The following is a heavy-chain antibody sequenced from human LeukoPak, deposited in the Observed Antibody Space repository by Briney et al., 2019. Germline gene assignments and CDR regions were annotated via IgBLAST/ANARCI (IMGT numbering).Heavy chain of an antibody. V-gene: IGHV3-23*01. Sequence: GGSLRLSCAASGFTFSSYAMSWVRQAPGKGLEWVSAISGSSGNTYYADSVKGRFTISRDNAKNSLYLQMNSLRAEDTAVYYCARGGYCSSTSCYLDAMDVWGQGTTVTVSS. D-gene: IGHD2-2*01. CDR3: ARGGYCSSTSCYLDAMDV. CDR1: GFTFSSYA. CDR2: ISGSSGNT. J-gene: IGHJ6*02.